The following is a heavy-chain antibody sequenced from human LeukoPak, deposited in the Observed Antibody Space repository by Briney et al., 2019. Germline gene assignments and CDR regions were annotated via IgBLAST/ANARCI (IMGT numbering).Heavy chain of an antibody. J-gene: IGHJ4*02. CDR2: INHSGST. V-gene: IGHV4-34*01. CDR1: GGSFSGYY. D-gene: IGHD1-14*01. Sequence: SETLSLTCAVYGGSFSGYYWSWIRQPPGKGLEWIGEINHSGSTNYNPSLKSRVTISVDTSKNQFSLKLSSVTAADTAVHYCARGGPDLYYFDYWGQGTLVTVSS. CDR3: ARGGPDLYYFDY.